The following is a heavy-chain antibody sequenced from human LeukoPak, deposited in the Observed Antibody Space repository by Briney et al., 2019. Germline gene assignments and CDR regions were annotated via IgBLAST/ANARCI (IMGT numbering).Heavy chain of an antibody. CDR2: ISYDGSNK. D-gene: IGHD3-10*02. CDR3: AKGTTFDAFDM. V-gene: IGHV3-30*18. Sequence: PGGSLRLSCAASGFTFSSYGMHWVRQAPGKGLEGVAVISYDGSNKYYADSVKGRFTISRDNSKNTLYLQMNSLRAEDTALYYRAKGTTFDAFDMWGQGTMVPVFS. J-gene: IGHJ3*02. CDR1: GFTFSSYG.